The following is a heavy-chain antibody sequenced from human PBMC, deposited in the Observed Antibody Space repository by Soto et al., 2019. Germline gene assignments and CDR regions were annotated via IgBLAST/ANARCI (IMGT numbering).Heavy chain of an antibody. V-gene: IGHV1-8*01. Sequence: GASVKVSCKASGYTFTSFDINWVRQATGQGLEWMGWMNPNSGNTGYAQKFQGRVTMTRNTSISTAYMELSSLRSEDAAVYYCARGLRYYYDSSGYLIPSSWGQGTLVTVSS. D-gene: IGHD3-22*01. CDR3: ARGLRYYYDSSGYLIPSS. CDR1: GYTFTSFD. J-gene: IGHJ4*02. CDR2: MNPNSGNT.